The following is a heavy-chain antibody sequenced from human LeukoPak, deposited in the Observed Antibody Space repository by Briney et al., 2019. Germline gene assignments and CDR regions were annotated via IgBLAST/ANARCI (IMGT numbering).Heavy chain of an antibody. CDR3: AHRLLSSSGASDF. V-gene: IGHV2-5*02. Sequence: SGPTLVNPTQNLTLTCTFSGFSLSNGAEGVGWVRQPPGKALEWLALIYWDDDKRYHPSLINRLSITMDTSKNQVVLTLSNLDPVDTATYFCAHRLLSSSGASDFWGPGTMVTVSS. CDR1: GFSLSNGAEG. CDR2: IYWDDDK. J-gene: IGHJ3*01.